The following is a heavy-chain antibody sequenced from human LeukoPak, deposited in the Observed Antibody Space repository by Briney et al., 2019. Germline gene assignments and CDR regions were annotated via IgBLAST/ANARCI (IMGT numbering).Heavy chain of an antibody. Sequence: GGSLRLSCAASGFTFRSYSMNWVRQAPGKGLEWVSSINSVSNYIYYADSVQGRFTISRDNAKNSLYLQMNSLRAEGTAVYYCAVAYYYGSGDAFDIWGQGTKVTVSS. CDR3: AVAYYYGSGDAFDI. J-gene: IGHJ3*02. V-gene: IGHV3-21*01. CDR2: INSVSNYI. D-gene: IGHD3-10*01. CDR1: GFTFRSYS.